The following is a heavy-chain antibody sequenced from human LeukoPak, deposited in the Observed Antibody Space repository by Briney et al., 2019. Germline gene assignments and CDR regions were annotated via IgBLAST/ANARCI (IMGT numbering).Heavy chain of an antibody. V-gene: IGHV3-23*01. CDR3: ARIPTITIFGVVTLDAFDI. CDR2: ISGSGGSI. J-gene: IGHJ3*02. Sequence: GGSLRLSCAASGFTFSSYAMSWVRQAPGKGLEWVSAISGSGGSIYYADSVKGRFTISRDNAKNSPYLQMNSLRAEDTAVYYCARIPTITIFGVVTLDAFDIWGQGTMVTVSS. D-gene: IGHD3-3*01. CDR1: GFTFSSYA.